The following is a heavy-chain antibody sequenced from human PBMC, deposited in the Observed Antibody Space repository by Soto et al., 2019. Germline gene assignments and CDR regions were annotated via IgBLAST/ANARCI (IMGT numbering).Heavy chain of an antibody. D-gene: IGHD3-10*01. CDR1: SGSISSSNW. CDR2: IYHSGST. CDR3: VTLHLDRGDIKWFDS. J-gene: IGHJ5*01. Sequence: SETLSLTCAVSSGSISSSNWWSWVRQPPGKGLEWIGEIYHSGSTNYNPSLKSRVTISVDKSKNQFSLKLSSVTAADTAVYYCVTLHLDRGDIKWFDSRSQGTLVTVSA. V-gene: IGHV4-4*02.